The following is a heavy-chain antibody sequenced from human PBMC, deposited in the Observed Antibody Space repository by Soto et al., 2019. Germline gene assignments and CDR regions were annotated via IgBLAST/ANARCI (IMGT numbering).Heavy chain of an antibody. J-gene: IGHJ6*02. Sequence: QVQLVQSGAEVKKPGSSVKVSCKASGGTFSSYAISWVRQAPGQGLDWMGGIIPIFGTANYAQKFQGRVTITADKSTSTAYMELSSLRSEDTAVYYCARLATGRSGYYYGMDVWGQGTTVTVSS. CDR3: ARLATGRSGYYYGMDV. V-gene: IGHV1-69*06. CDR1: GGTFSSYA. CDR2: IIPIFGTA. D-gene: IGHD5-12*01.